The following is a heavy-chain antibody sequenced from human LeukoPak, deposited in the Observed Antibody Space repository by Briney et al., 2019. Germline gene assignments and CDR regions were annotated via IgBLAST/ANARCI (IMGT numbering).Heavy chain of an antibody. Sequence: GGSLRLSCAASGFTVSGNYMSWVRQAPGKGLEWVSVIYSSSSTYYADSVKGRFTISRDNSKNTLFLQMNSLRAEDTAVYYRARHRGYTYLVDFWGQGTLVTVSS. D-gene: IGHD5-18*01. CDR3: ARHRGYTYLVDF. V-gene: IGHV3-66*04. CDR1: GFTVSGNY. CDR2: IYSSSST. J-gene: IGHJ4*02.